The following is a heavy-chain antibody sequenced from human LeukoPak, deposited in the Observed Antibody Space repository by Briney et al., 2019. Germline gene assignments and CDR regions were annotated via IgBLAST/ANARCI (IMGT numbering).Heavy chain of an antibody. V-gene: IGHV4-59*11. D-gene: IGHD6-19*01. Sequence: SETLSLTCIVPLGSLISHFWSWMRPPPEKGVEWIGYIYFTGSTKYNPSLTSRVTISVGTSKKQSSLKLRSVTAADTAVYYRARDRYSSGWGDWGQGSLVTVPS. CDR2: IYFTGST. CDR1: LGSLISHF. J-gene: IGHJ4*02. CDR3: ARDRYSSGWGD.